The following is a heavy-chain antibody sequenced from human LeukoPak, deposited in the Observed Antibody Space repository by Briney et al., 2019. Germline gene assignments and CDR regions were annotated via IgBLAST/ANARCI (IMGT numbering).Heavy chain of an antibody. V-gene: IGHV4-39*07. D-gene: IGHD3-22*01. Sequence: SETLSLTCTVSGGSISSYYWGWIRQPPGKGLEWIGSIYYSGSTYYNPSPKSRVTISVDTSKNQFSLKLSSVTAADTAVYYCARVNEHYYDLHYWGQGTLVTVSS. CDR2: IYYSGST. CDR1: GGSISSYY. J-gene: IGHJ4*02. CDR3: ARVNEHYYDLHY.